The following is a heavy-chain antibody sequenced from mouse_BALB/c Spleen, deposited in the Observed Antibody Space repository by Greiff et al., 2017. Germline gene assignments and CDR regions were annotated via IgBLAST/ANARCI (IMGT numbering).Heavy chain of an antibody. CDR1: GFTFTDYY. CDR2: IRNKANGYTT. CDR3: ARAPYYGSSFDY. D-gene: IGHD1-1*01. V-gene: IGHV7-3*02. J-gene: IGHJ2*01. Sequence: EVKVVESGGGLVQPGGSLRLSCATSGFTFTDYYMSWVRQPPGKALEWLGFIRNKANGYTTEYSASVKGRFTISRDNSQSILYLQMNTLRAEDSATYYCARAPYYGSSFDYWGQGTTLTVSS.